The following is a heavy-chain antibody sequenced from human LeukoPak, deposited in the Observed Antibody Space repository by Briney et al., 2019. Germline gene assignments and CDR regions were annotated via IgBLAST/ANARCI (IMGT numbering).Heavy chain of an antibody. D-gene: IGHD5-24*01. Sequence: PGGSLRLSCASSGFTFSSYAMIWVRQAPGKGLEWLAFIRFDGSNKYYTDSVKGRFTISRDNSKNTLYLQLKSLRLEDTALYFCARSRDGYNEPFDYWGQGTLVTVSS. CDR2: IRFDGSNK. CDR1: GFTFSSYA. CDR3: ARSRDGYNEPFDY. V-gene: IGHV3-30*02. J-gene: IGHJ4*02.